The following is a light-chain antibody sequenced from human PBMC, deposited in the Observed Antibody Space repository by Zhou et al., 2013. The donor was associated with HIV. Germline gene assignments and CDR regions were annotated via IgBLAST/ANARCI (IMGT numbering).Light chain of an antibody. CDR3: QQAHSFPYT. CDR1: QDISSW. Sequence: DIQMTQSPSSVSASVGDRVTITCRASQDISSWLAWYQQNPGKAPRLLIYGASGLQSGVPPRFSGSGSGTDYTLTISSLQPEDFATYYCQQAHSFPYTFGQGTKLETK. J-gene: IGKJ2*01. V-gene: IGKV1-12*01. CDR2: GAS.